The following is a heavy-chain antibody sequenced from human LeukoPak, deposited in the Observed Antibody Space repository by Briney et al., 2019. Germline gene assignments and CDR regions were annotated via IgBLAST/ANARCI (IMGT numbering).Heavy chain of an antibody. Sequence: GGSLRLSCAASGFTFSSYEMNWVRQAPGKGLEWVSYISSSGSTIYYADSVKGRFTISRDNAKNSLYLQMNSLRAEDTAVYYCARRYCSSTSCLLDYWGQGTLVTVSS. CDR1: GFTFSSYE. D-gene: IGHD2-2*01. CDR3: ARRYCSSTSCLLDY. V-gene: IGHV3-48*03. CDR2: ISSSGSTI. J-gene: IGHJ4*02.